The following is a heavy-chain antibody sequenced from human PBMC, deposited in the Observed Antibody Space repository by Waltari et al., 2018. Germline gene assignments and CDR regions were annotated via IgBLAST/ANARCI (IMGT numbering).Heavy chain of an antibody. J-gene: IGHJ4*02. D-gene: IGHD3-10*01. CDR3: ATYYYGSGRLYYFDY. CDR1: GGTFSSYA. Sequence: QVQLVQSGAEVKKPGSSVKVSCKASGGTFSSYALSGVRQAPGQGLEWMGGIIPIFGTANYAQKFQGRVTITADESTSTAYMELSSLRSEDTAVYYCATYYYGSGRLYYFDYWGQGTLVTVSS. V-gene: IGHV1-69*01. CDR2: IIPIFGTA.